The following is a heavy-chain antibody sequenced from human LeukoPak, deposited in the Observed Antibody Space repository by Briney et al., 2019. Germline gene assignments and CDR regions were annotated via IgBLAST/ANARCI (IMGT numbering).Heavy chain of an antibody. CDR1: GGSISSSSYY. CDR2: ISHSGRT. CDR3: ATSRSNGWFDP. D-gene: IGHD4/OR15-4a*01. V-gene: IGHV4-39*07. J-gene: IGHJ5*02. Sequence: PSETLSLTCTVSGGSISSSSYYWGWIRQPPGKGLEWIGSISHSGRTSYNPSLRSRVTISVDTSKNQFSLKLRSVTAADMAVYYCATSRSNGWFDPWGQGTLVTVSS.